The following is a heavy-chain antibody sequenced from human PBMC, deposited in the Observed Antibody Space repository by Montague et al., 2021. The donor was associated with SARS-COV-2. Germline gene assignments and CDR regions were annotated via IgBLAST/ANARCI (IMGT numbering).Heavy chain of an antibody. CDR1: GGSFSGYY. Sequence: SETLSLTCAVSGGSFSGYYWTWIRQSPRKGLEWIGEINHSGSTNYNPSLKSRVTISVDTSKNQFSLKLSSVTAADTAVYYCACGEITTRGRIYYYGMVVGGQGTTVPVSS. V-gene: IGHV4-34*01. J-gene: IGHJ6*02. D-gene: IGHD4-11*01. CDR3: ACGEITTRGRIYYYGMVV. CDR2: INHSGST.